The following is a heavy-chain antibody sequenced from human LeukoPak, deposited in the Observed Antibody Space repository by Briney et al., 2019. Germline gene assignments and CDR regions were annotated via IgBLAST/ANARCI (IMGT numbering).Heavy chain of an antibody. Sequence: KPPGTVSLTCAVSGGSISSSNWWSWVRQPPGKGLEWIGEIYHSGSTNYDPSLKSRVTISVDKSKNQFSLKLSSVTAADTAVYYCASQGYSYGFDYWGQGTLVTVSS. D-gene: IGHD5-18*01. CDR1: GGSISSSNW. J-gene: IGHJ4*02. CDR2: IYHSGST. CDR3: ASQGYSYGFDY. V-gene: IGHV4-4*03.